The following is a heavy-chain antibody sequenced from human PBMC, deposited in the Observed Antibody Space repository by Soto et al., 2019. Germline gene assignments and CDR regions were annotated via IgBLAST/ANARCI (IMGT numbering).Heavy chain of an antibody. V-gene: IGHV4-59*01. CDR2: IYYSGST. CDR1: GGSISSYY. D-gene: IGHD6-19*01. Sequence: QVQLQESGPGLVKPSETLSLTCTVSGGSISSYYWSWIRQPPGKGLEWIGYIYYSGSTNYNPSLKSRVTISVDTSKNQFSLKLSSVTAADTAVYYCARVSTSEGIAVAGIYYFDYWGQGTLVTVSS. J-gene: IGHJ4*02. CDR3: ARVSTSEGIAVAGIYYFDY.